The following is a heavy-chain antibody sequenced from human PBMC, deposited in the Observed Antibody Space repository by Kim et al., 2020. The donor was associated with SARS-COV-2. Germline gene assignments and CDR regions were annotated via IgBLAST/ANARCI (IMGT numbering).Heavy chain of an antibody. CDR2: ISSSSSYI. CDR3: AREGFSSSPYQYYGMDV. D-gene: IGHD6-13*01. Sequence: GGSLRLSCAASGFTFSSYSMNWVRQAPGKGLEWVSSISSSSSYIYYADAEKGRFTISRDNAKNSMYRKMNSLRAEATAVYYCAREGFSSSPYQYYGMDVWGQGTTVTVSS. V-gene: IGHV3-21*01. J-gene: IGHJ6*02. CDR1: GFTFSSYS.